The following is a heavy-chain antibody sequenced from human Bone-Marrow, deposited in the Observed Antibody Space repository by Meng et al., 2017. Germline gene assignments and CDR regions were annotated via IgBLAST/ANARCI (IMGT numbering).Heavy chain of an antibody. D-gene: IGHD5-18*01. CDR3: ARGLRGYSYGYAGDY. J-gene: IGHJ4*02. CDR1: GGSFSGYY. CDR2: INHSGST. Sequence: SETLSLTCAVYGGSFSGYYWSWIRQPPGKGLEWIGEINHSGSTNYNPSLKSRVTISVDTSKNQFSLKLSSGTAADTAVYYCARGLRGYSYGYAGDYWGQGTLVTVSS. V-gene: IGHV4-34*01.